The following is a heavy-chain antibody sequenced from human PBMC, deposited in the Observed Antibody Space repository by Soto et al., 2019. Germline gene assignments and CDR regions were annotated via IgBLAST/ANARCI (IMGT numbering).Heavy chain of an antibody. CDR3: ARESDH. CDR1: GFTFSSYA. J-gene: IGHJ4*02. V-gene: IGHV3-23*01. CDR2: ISGSGGGT. Sequence: VGSLRLSCAASGFTFSSYAMSWVRQAPGKGLEWVSTISGSGGGTYYADSMKGRFTISRDNSKNTLYLQMYSLRVEDTAVYYCARESDHWGQGTLVTVSS.